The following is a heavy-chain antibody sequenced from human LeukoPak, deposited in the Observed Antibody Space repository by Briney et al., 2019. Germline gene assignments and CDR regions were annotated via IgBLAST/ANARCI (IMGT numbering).Heavy chain of an antibody. J-gene: IGHJ3*02. Sequence: PGGSLRLSCAASGFTFSSYSMNWVRQAPGKGLEWVSSISSSSSYIYYADSVKGRFTISRDNAKNSLYPQMNSLRAEDTAVYYCARKLDDSSGYLGDDAFDIWGQGTMVTVSS. CDR1: GFTFSSYS. CDR3: ARKLDDSSGYLGDDAFDI. D-gene: IGHD3-22*01. CDR2: ISSSSSYI. V-gene: IGHV3-21*01.